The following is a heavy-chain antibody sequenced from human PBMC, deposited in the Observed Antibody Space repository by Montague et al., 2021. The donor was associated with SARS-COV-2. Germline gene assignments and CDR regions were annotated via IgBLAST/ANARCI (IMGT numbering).Heavy chain of an antibody. J-gene: IGHJ4*02. CDR3: AREEAWDLMIDS. V-gene: IGHV3-74*01. CDR1: GFTFSYYW. Sequence: SLSLSCSSSGFTFSYYWMHWVRQTPGKGLVWVSRINSDGSDTSYADSVKGRFTISRDNAKNTLYLQMDSLRAEDTAVYYCAREEAWDLMIDSWGRGTLVTVSS. D-gene: IGHD1-26*01. CDR2: INSDGSDT.